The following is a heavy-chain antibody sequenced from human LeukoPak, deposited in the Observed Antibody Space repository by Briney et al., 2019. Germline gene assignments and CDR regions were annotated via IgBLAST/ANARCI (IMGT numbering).Heavy chain of an antibody. D-gene: IGHD2-15*01. V-gene: IGHV1-46*01. CDR2: INPSGGST. Sequence: ASVKVSCKASGYTFTSYYMHWVRQAPGQGLEWTGIINPSGGSTSYAQKFQGRVTMTRDTSTSTVYMELSSLRSEDTAVYYCARDLGYCSGGSCYTGHYFDYWGQGTLVTVSS. CDR1: GYTFTSYY. CDR3: ARDLGYCSGGSCYTGHYFDY. J-gene: IGHJ4*02.